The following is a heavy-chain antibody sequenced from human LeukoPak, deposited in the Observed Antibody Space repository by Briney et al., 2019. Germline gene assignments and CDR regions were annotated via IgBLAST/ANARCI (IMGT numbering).Heavy chain of an antibody. J-gene: IGHJ4*02. CDR1: GYTFTSYG. CDR2: ISAYNGNT. Sequence: ASVKVSCKASGYTFTSYGISWVRQAPGQGLEWMGWISAYNGNTNYAQKLQGRVTMTTDTSTSTAYMELRSLRSDDTAVYYCARDALRFLEWLFRENYFGYWGQGTLVTVSS. D-gene: IGHD3-3*01. CDR3: ARDALRFLEWLFRENYFGY. V-gene: IGHV1-18*01.